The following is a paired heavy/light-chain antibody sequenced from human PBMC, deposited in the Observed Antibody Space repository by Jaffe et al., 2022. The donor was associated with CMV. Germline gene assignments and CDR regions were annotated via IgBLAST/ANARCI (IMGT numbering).Light chain of an antibody. CDR3: MQALQTPYT. CDR1: QSLLHSNGYNY. J-gene: IGKJ2*01. CDR2: LGS. V-gene: IGKV2-28*01. Sequence: DIVMTQSPLSLPVTPGEPASISCRSSQSLLHSNGYNYLDWYLQKPGTSPQLLIYLGSNRASGVPDRFSGSGSGTDFTLKISRVEAEDVGVYYCMQALQTPYTFGQGTKLEIK.
Heavy chain of an antibody. CDR2: FYYSGSP. J-gene: IGHJ4*02. Sequence: QLQLQESGPGLVKPSETLSLTCTVSGGSISSSSYYWGWIRQPPGKGLEWIGSFYYSGSPYYNAPLKSRVTISVDTSQNQFSLKLSSVTAADTAVYYCARQGHLGHFDYWGQGSLVTVSS. CDR3: ARQGHLGHFDY. CDR1: GGSISSSSYY. V-gene: IGHV4-39*01.